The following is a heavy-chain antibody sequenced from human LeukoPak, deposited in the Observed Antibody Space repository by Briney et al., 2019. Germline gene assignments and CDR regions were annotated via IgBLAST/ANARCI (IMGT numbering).Heavy chain of an antibody. Sequence: PGESLKISCKGSEYSFTNCWIGWVRQKPGRGLEWMGLIYPENSYVRYSPSLQGQVTISADKSINTAYLQWSSLKASDTAMYYCARQASSSSGGYWGQGTLVTVSS. CDR2: IYPENSYV. J-gene: IGHJ4*02. CDR3: ARQASSSSGGY. V-gene: IGHV5-51*01. D-gene: IGHD6-6*01. CDR1: EYSFTNCW.